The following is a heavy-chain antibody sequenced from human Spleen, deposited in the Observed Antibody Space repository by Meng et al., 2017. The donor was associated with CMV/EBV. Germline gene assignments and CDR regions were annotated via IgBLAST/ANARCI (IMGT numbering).Heavy chain of an antibody. V-gene: IGHV4-30-4*08. CDR1: GASIDHDDYS. CDR3: ARGFRLNWFDP. J-gene: IGHJ5*02. D-gene: IGHD3-10*01. CDR2: IYYSGAA. Sequence: SRVSGASIDHDDYSWHWIRQPPGKGLEWIGYIYYSGAANYNPSLRSRLSMSIDTSKNQFSLNLTSVTAADTAVYYCARGFRLNWFDPWGQGTLVTVSS.